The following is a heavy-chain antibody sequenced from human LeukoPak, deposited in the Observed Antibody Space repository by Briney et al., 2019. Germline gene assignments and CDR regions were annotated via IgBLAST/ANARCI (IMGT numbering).Heavy chain of an antibody. V-gene: IGHV3-23*01. CDR3: AKSIVVLPADKYYFDY. Sequence: GGSLRLSCAASGFTFSSSAMSWVRQAPGKGLEWVSAVSGIGGSTHYADSVKGRFTISRDNPKNTLYLQTNSLRAEDTAIYYCAKSIVVLPADKYYFDYWGQGTLVTVSS. CDR2: VSGIGGST. J-gene: IGHJ4*02. D-gene: IGHD2-2*01. CDR1: GFTFSSSA.